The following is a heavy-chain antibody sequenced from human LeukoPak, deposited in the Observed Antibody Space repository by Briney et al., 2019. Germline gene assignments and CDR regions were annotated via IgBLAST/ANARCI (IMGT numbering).Heavy chain of an antibody. V-gene: IGHV3-23*01. CDR1: GFTFSSYA. D-gene: IGHD5-18*01. J-gene: IGHJ4*02. CDR2: ISGSGGST. CDR3: AKDPMGRVDTEN. Sequence: GSLRLSCAASGFTFSSYAMSWVRQAPGKGLEWVSAISGSGGSTYYADSVKGRFTISRDNSKNTLYLQMNSLRAEDTAVYYCAKDPMGRVDTENWGQGTLVTVSS.